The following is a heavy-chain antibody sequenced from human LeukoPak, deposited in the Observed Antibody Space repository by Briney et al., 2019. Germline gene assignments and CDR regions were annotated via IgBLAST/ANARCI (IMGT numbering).Heavy chain of an antibody. Sequence: GGSLRLSCAVSGIFFSSYGMSWVRQVQGTGMELLSIVSGSGDTTYYAESVKGRFDISRDNSKNILYLQMNSLRVDDTAIYYCAKDRGYDFSYGMDVWGQGTTVTVSS. J-gene: IGHJ6*02. CDR2: VSGSGDTT. V-gene: IGHV3-23*01. CDR3: AKDRGYDFSYGMDV. D-gene: IGHD5-12*01. CDR1: GIFFSSYG.